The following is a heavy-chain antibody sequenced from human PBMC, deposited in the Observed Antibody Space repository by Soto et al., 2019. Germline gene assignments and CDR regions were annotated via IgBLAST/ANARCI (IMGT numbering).Heavy chain of an antibody. J-gene: IGHJ4*02. CDR1: GFTFSSYA. CDR2: ISYDGSNK. V-gene: IGHV3-30-3*01. CDR3: ARDWGSHPDY. Sequence: GGSLRLSCAASGFTFSSYAMHWVRQAPGKGLEWVAVISYDGSNKYYADSVKGRFTTSRDNSKNTLYLQMNSLRAEDTAVYYCARDWGSHPDYWRQGTLVTVSS. D-gene: IGHD3-16*01.